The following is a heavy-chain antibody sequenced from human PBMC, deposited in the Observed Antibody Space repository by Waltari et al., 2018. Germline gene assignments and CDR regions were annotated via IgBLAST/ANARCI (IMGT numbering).Heavy chain of an antibody. Sequence: QVQLQESGPGLVKPSETLSPTCTAPGGSISSYYWSWIRQPPGKGLEWIGYIYYSGSTNYNPSLKSRVTISVDTSKNQFSLKLSSVTAADTAVYYCARALPWLQTFDYWGQGTLVTVSS. CDR2: IYYSGST. V-gene: IGHV4-59*01. CDR3: ARALPWLQTFDY. D-gene: IGHD6-19*01. CDR1: GGSISSYY. J-gene: IGHJ4*02.